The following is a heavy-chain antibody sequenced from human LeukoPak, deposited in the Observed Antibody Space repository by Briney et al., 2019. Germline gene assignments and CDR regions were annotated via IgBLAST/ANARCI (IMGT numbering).Heavy chain of an antibody. CDR2: ISGRGGST. CDR1: GFTFSSYG. Sequence: GGSLRLSCAASGFTFSSYGMSWVRQAPGKGLEWVSAISGRGGSTYYADSVKGRFTISRDNSKNTLYLQMNSLRAEDTAVYYCAKRGGMYPAHYFDYWGQGTLVTVSS. J-gene: IGHJ4*02. V-gene: IGHV3-23*01. D-gene: IGHD3-16*01. CDR3: AKRGGMYPAHYFDY.